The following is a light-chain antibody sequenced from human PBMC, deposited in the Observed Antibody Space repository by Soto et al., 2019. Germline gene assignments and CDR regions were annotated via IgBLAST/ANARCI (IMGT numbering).Light chain of an antibody. V-gene: IGKV3-20*01. CDR3: QQYGSSPCT. CDR1: QSVSSSY. Sequence: EIALTQSPGTLSLSPGERATLSCRASQSVSSSYLAWYQQKPGQAPRLLIYGASSRATGIPDRFSGSGSGTDFTLTISRLEPEDFAVYYCQQYGSSPCTFGPGTKVDIK. J-gene: IGKJ3*01. CDR2: GAS.